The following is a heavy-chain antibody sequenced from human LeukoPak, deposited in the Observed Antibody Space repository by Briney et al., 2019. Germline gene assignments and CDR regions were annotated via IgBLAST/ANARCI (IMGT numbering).Heavy chain of an antibody. V-gene: IGHV1-2*02. Sequence: AAVRVSCKESGYTFTGGHLHWGRQRPGEGGEWVGWINPGSGVTNSAQTFECTVSMTRDTAIKTAYMELNRLISDDTAVYYCARISPRYSDYSGSYRGEFDFWGQGTLVTVS. CDR3: ARISPRYSDYSGSYRGEFDF. CDR2: INPGSGVT. D-gene: IGHD3-22*01. J-gene: IGHJ4*02. CDR1: GYTFTGGH.